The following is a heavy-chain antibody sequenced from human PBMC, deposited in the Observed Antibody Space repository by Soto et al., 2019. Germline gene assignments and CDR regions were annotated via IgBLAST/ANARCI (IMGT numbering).Heavy chain of an antibody. J-gene: IGHJ6*03. CDR1: GGTFSSYT. V-gene: IGHV1-69*08. Sequence: QVQLVQSGAEVKKPGSSVKVSCKASGGTFSSYTISWVRQAPGQGLEWMGRIIPILGIANYAQKFQGRGTITADKSTSTAYMELSSLRSEDTAVYYCARDYADYYYMDVWGKGTTVTVSS. D-gene: IGHD4-17*01. CDR3: ARDYADYYYMDV. CDR2: IIPILGIA.